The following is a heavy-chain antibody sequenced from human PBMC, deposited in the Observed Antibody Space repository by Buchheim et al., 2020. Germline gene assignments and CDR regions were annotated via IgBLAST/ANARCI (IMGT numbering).Heavy chain of an antibody. J-gene: IGHJ4*02. Sequence: QVQLQESGPGLVKPSETLSLTCTVSGGSISSYYWSWIRQPPGKGLEWIGYIYYSGSTNYNPSLKSRVTISVDTSKNQFSLKLSSVTAADTAVYYCARGKNYDSSGYYLWGQGTL. D-gene: IGHD3-22*01. V-gene: IGHV4-59*01. CDR1: GGSISSYY. CDR2: IYYSGST. CDR3: ARGKNYDSSGYYL.